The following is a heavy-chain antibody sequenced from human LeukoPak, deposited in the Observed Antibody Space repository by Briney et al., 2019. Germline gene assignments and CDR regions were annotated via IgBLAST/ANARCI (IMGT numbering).Heavy chain of an antibody. Sequence: EASVRVSCKASGYTFTSYDINWVRQATGQGLEWMGWMNPNSGNTGYAQKFQGRVTITRNTSISTAYMELSSLRSEDTAVYYCARWSSSSYFDYWGQGTLVTVSS. CDR2: MNPNSGNT. D-gene: IGHD6-6*01. CDR1: GYTFTSYD. J-gene: IGHJ4*02. V-gene: IGHV1-8*03. CDR3: ARWSSSSYFDY.